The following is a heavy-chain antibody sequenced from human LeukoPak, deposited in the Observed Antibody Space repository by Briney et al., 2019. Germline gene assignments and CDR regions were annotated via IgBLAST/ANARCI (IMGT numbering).Heavy chain of an antibody. CDR1: GYTFTGYY. V-gene: IGHV1-2*02. CDR2: MNPGNGGS. J-gene: IGHJ4*02. CDR3: ARDRGIAGTMLLFGY. Sequence: ASVKVSCKTSGYTFTGYYIHWMRQAPGQGPEWMGWMNPGNGGSTYAQNFQGRVSMTRDTSVSTAYLELSSLKSDDTAVYYCARDRGIAGTMLLFGYWGQGTLVTVSS. D-gene: IGHD3-10*02.